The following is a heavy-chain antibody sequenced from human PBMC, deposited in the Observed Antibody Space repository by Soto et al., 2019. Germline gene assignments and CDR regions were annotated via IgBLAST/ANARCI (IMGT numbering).Heavy chain of an antibody. Sequence: ASVKVSCKASGYTFTGYGISWVRQAPGQGLEWMGWISGYNGDTNYAQKLQGRVTMTTDTSTSTAYMELRTLRSDDTAVYYCARATTATSYFDYWGQGTLVTVSS. CDR3: ARATTATSYFDY. V-gene: IGHV1-18*01. J-gene: IGHJ4*02. D-gene: IGHD4-17*01. CDR2: ISGYNGDT. CDR1: GYTFTGYG.